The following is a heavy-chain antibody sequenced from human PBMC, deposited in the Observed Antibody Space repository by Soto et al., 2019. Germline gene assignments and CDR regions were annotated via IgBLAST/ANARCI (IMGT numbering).Heavy chain of an antibody. V-gene: IGHV3-7*01. D-gene: IGHD6-6*01. CDR3: ARELAFDACDI. CDR1: EFTFNGFW. J-gene: IGHJ3*02. CDR2: IKEDGSEQ. Sequence: EVQLVESGGGLVQPGGSLRLSCAASEFTFNGFWMSWVRQAPGKGLEWVANIKEDGSEQYYVDSVKGRFTISRDNAKNSLYLQMSSLRAEDTAGYYCARELAFDACDILGPGTMVTVSS.